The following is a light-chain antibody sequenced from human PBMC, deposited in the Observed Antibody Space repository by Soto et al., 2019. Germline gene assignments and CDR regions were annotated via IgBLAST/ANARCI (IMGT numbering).Light chain of an antibody. CDR2: GAS. Sequence: EIVLTQSPGTLSLSPGEGATLSCRASQSVSSSYIAWYQQRPGQTPSLLIYGASTRATRIPDRFSGSGSGTHFTLTISRLEPGDFAVYYCQHFGGTTFTFGQGTRLEIK. J-gene: IGKJ5*01. V-gene: IGKV3-20*01. CDR3: QHFGGTTFT. CDR1: QSVSSSY.